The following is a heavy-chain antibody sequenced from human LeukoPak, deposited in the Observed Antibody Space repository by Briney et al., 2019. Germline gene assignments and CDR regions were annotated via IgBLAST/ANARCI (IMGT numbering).Heavy chain of an antibody. J-gene: IGHJ4*02. Sequence: TPGGSLRLSCAASGFTFSNFAMTWVRQAPGKGLEWVSSIVGSSSTYYADSLKGRFTTSRDNAKNSLYLQMNSLRAEDTAVYYCARIGAGSSRDYWGQGTLVTVSS. CDR3: ARIGAGSSRDY. D-gene: IGHD6-13*01. CDR2: IVGSSST. V-gene: IGHV3-69-1*01. CDR1: GFTFSNFA.